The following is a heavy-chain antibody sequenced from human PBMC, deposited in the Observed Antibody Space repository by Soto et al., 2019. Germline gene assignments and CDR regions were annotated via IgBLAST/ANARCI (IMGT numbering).Heavy chain of an antibody. Sequence: PSETLSLTCTVSGGSISSYYWSWIRQPPGKGLEWIGEINHSGSTNYNPSLKSRVTISVDTSKNQFSLKLSSVTAADTAVYYCASVIAEGSLLVPVMIDYWGQGTLVTVSS. D-gene: IGHD2-2*01. CDR3: ASVIAEGSLLVPVMIDY. CDR1: GGSISSYY. V-gene: IGHV4-59*12. CDR2: INHSGST. J-gene: IGHJ4*02.